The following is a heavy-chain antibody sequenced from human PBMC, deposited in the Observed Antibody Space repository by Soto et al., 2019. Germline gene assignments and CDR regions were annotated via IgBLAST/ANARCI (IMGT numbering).Heavy chain of an antibody. V-gene: IGHV4-59*08. J-gene: IGHJ4*02. CDR2: IYYSGST. Sequence: SETLSLTCTVSGGSISSYYWSWIRQPPGKGLEWIGYIYYSGSTNYNPSLKSRVTLSVDTSKNQFSLKLSSVTAADTAVYYCARQGELLQIFDYWGQGTLVTVSS. D-gene: IGHD2-15*01. CDR3: ARQGELLQIFDY. CDR1: GGSISSYY.